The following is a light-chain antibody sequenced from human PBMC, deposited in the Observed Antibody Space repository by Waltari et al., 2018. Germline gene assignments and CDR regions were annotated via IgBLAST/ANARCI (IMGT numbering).Light chain of an antibody. CDR1: QSASSSY. CDR2: AAS. CDR3: QHYGWSSWT. Sequence: DIVLTQSPGPLSLSPGERATPSCMASQSASSSYLAWYQQKPGQAPRLLIYAASTRATGIPDRFSGSGSGTDFTLTISRLEPEDFAVYYCQHYGWSSWTFGQGTKVVIK. V-gene: IGKV3-20*01. J-gene: IGKJ1*01.